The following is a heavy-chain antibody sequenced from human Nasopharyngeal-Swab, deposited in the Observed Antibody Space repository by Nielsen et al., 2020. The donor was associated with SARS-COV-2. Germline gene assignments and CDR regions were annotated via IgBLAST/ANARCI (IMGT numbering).Heavy chain of an antibody. D-gene: IGHD3-3*01. CDR3: VAVTPATEYDFWSGYYGSNWFDP. J-gene: IGHJ5*02. Sequence: WIRQPPGKGLEWIGSIYYSGSTYYNPSLKSRVTISVDTSKNQFSLKLSSVTAADTAVYYCVAVTPATEYDFWSGYYGSNWFDPWGQGTLVTVSS. V-gene: IGHV4-39*01. CDR2: IYYSGST.